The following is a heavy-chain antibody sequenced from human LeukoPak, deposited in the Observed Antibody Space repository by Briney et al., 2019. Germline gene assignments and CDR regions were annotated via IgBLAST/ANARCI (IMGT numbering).Heavy chain of an antibody. Sequence: GGSLRLSCAASGFTFSRYSMNWVRQAPGKGLEWVSFISGNSAYIYYADSVKGRFTISRDNAKNSLYLQMNSLRADDTAVYYCARGEYGSGSYHIDYWGQGTLVTVSS. CDR3: ARGEYGSGSYHIDY. J-gene: IGHJ4*02. CDR1: GFTFSRYS. V-gene: IGHV3-21*01. CDR2: ISGNSAYI. D-gene: IGHD3-10*01.